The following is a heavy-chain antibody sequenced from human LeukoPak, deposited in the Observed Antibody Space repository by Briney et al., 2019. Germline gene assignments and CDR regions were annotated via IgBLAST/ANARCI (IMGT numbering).Heavy chain of an antibody. CDR1: GGSISSYY. V-gene: IGHV4-59*01. Sequence: SETLSLTCTVSGGSISSYYWSWIRQPPGKGLEWIGYIYYSGSTNYNPSLKSRVTISVDTSKNQFTLKLSSVTAADTAVYYCARDGTDAFDIWGQGTMVTVSS. CDR2: IYYSGST. D-gene: IGHD1-1*01. J-gene: IGHJ3*02. CDR3: ARDGTDAFDI.